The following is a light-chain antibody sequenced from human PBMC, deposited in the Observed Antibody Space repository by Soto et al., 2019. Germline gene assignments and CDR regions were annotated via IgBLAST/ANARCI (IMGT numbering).Light chain of an antibody. Sequence: DIQMTQSPSTLSASIGDRVTITCRASQSISKSLAWYQQKPGKAPKFLIYKASNLESGVPSRFSGSGSGTEFTLTISSLQPDDFASYYCQQYSNYPWTFGQGTKVEIK. CDR3: QQYSNYPWT. J-gene: IGKJ1*01. CDR1: QSISKS. CDR2: KAS. V-gene: IGKV1-5*03.